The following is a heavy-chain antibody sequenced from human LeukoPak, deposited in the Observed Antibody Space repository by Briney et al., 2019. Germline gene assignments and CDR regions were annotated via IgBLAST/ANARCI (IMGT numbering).Heavy chain of an antibody. CDR3: ARDQADLRAFDI. CDR2: IYSGGST. V-gene: IGHV3-53*01. J-gene: IGHJ3*02. Sequence: PGGSLRLSCAASGFTVSSNYMSWVRQAPGKGLEWVSVIYSGGSTYYADSVKGRFTISRDNSKNTLYLQMNSLRAVDTAVYYCARDQADLRAFDIWGQGTMVTVSS. D-gene: IGHD6-13*01. CDR1: GFTVSSNY.